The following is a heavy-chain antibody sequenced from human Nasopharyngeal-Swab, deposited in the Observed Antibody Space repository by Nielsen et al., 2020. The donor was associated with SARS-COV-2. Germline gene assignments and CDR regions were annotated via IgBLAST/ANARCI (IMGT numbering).Heavy chain of an antibody. J-gene: IGHJ6*02. Sequence: GESLKISCAASGFSVSSNYMSWVRQAPGKGLEWVSIIYSDGSTYYADSVEGRFTISRDNSKNTLYLQMNSLRAEDTAVYYCAKSPPGSTRDYYYYGMDVWGQGTTVTVSS. CDR2: IYSDGST. CDR3: AKSPPGSTRDYYYYGMDV. D-gene: IGHD2-2*01. CDR1: GFSVSSNY. V-gene: IGHV3-66*01.